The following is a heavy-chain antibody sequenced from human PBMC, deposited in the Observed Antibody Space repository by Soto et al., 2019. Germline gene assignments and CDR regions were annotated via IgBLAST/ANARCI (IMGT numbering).Heavy chain of an antibody. J-gene: IGHJ4*02. CDR2: IWYDGSNE. CDR1: GFAFSSYG. V-gene: IGHV3-33*01. CDR3: ARDATEAGIFLEY. D-gene: IGHD6-13*01. Sequence: QVQLVESGGGVVQPGKSLRLSCEASGFAFSSYGMHWVRQAAGKGLEWVAVIWYDGSNEHYADSVKGRFTISRDNSKNTLYLHMNSLRPEDTAVYYCARDATEAGIFLEYWGQGTLVTVAS.